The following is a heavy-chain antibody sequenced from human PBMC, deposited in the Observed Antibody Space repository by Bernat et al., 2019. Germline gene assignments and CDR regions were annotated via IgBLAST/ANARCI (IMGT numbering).Heavy chain of an antibody. CDR1: GFTFSSYV. J-gene: IGHJ6*02. V-gene: IGHV3-30*18. Sequence: QVQLVESGGGVVQPGKSLRLSCVGSGFTFSSYVMHWVRQAPGKGLEWVALISYDGSDKYSADSVKGRFTISRDNSKNTVYLQMNSLRPEDTAVYFCAKYFGDYAYYYHGVDVWGQGTTVTVSS. CDR3: AKYFGDYAYYYHGVDV. CDR2: ISYDGSDK. D-gene: IGHD4-17*01.